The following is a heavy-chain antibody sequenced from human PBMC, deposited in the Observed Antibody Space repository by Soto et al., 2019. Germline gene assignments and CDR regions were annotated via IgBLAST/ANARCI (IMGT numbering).Heavy chain of an antibody. D-gene: IGHD2-15*01. CDR2: IGGSGGST. CDR1: GCIFIRYA. J-gene: IGHJ4*02. Sequence: GGSLRLSCGASGCIFIRYAMSWISKTTGKGLEWVSTIGGSGGSTFYADSVKGRFTLSRDNSKNTLYLQMNSLRAEDTAVYYCAKGVVVAATLDYFDYWGQGTLVTVSS. V-gene: IGHV3-23*01. CDR3: AKGVVVAATLDYFDY.